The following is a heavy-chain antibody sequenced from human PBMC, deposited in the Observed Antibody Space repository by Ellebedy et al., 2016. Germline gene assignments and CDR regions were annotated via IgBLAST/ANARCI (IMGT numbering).Heavy chain of an antibody. CDR3: ARHRSGYYDSSGLGPRDAFDI. V-gene: IGHV5-10-1*01. J-gene: IGHJ3*02. CDR1: GYSFTSYW. D-gene: IGHD3-22*01. Sequence: GESLKISXKGSGYSFTSYWISWVRQMPGKGLEWMGRIDPSDSYTNYSPSFQGHVTISADKSISTAYLQWSSLKASDSAMYYCARHRSGYYDSSGLGPRDAFDIWGQGTMVTVSS. CDR2: IDPSDSYT.